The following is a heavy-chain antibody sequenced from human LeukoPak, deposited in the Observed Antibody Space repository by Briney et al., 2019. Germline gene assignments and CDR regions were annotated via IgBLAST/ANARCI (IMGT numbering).Heavy chain of an antibody. V-gene: IGHV4-31*03. CDR3: ARDPVRYYGSGSYYHGTFDY. J-gene: IGHJ4*02. D-gene: IGHD3-10*01. Sequence: ASETLSLTCTVSGGSISSGGYYWSWIRQHPGKGLERIGYIDYIGITYYNPSLKSRVTISVDTSKNQFSLNLSSVTAADTAVYYCARDPVRYYGSGSYYHGTFDYWGQGTLVTVSS. CDR2: IDYIGIT. CDR1: GGSISSGGYY.